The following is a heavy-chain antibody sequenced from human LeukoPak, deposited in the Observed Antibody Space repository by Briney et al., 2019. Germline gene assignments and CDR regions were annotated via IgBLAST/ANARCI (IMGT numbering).Heavy chain of an antibody. D-gene: IGHD6-13*01. CDR3: ARGSAAGTFIFDY. Sequence: ASVKVSCKASGYTFTGYYMHWVRQAPGQGLEWMGWINPNSGGTNYAQKFQGRVTMTRDTSISTAYMKLSRLRSDDTAVYYCARGSAAGTFIFDYWGQGTLVTVSS. J-gene: IGHJ4*02. CDR2: INPNSGGT. V-gene: IGHV1-2*02. CDR1: GYTFTGYY.